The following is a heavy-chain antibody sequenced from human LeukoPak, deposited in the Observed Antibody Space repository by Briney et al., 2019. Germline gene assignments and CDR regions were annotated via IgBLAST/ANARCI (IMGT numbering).Heavy chain of an antibody. J-gene: IGHJ1*01. Sequence: GESLKISCKGSGYSFTSYWIGWVRQMPGKGLEWMRIIYPGDSDTRYSPSFQGQVTISADKSISTAYLQWSSLKASDTAMYYCALQRLHSSKIPEAEYFQHWGQGTLVTVSS. V-gene: IGHV5-51*01. CDR3: ALQRLHSSKIPEAEYFQH. CDR1: GYSFTSYW. D-gene: IGHD6-13*01. CDR2: IYPGDSDT.